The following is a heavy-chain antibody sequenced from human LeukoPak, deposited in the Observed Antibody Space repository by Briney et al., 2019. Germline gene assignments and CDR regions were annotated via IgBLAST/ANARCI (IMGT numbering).Heavy chain of an antibody. CDR1: GGTFSSYA. CDR3: ASSSRYGDYAIDY. CDR2: IIPMFATA. J-gene: IGHJ4*02. D-gene: IGHD4-17*01. V-gene: IGHV1-69*01. Sequence: SVKVSCKASGGTFSSYAITWVRQAPGQGLEWMGGIIPMFATANYAQKFQGRVTITADESTSTAYMELSSLRSEDTAVYYCASSSRYGDYAIDYWGQGTLVTVSS.